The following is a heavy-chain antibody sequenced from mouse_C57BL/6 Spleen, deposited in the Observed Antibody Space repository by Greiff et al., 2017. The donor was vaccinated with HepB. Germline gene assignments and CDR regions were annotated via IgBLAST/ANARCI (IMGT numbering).Heavy chain of an antibody. CDR2: IHPNSGST. J-gene: IGHJ3*01. D-gene: IGHD4-1*01. Sequence: QVQLQQPGAELVKPGASVKLSCKASGYTFTSYWMHWVKQRPGQGLEWIGMIHPNSGSTNYNEKFKSKATLTVDKSSSTAYMQLISLTYEDSAVYYCARWNWDGAYWGQGTLVTVSA. CDR1: GYTFTSYW. V-gene: IGHV1-64*01. CDR3: ARWNWDGAY.